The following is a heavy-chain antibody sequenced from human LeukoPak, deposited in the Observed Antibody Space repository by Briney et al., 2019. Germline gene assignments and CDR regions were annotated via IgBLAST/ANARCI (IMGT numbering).Heavy chain of an antibody. J-gene: IGHJ4*02. D-gene: IGHD3-3*01. CDR1: GGSISSGGYY. Sequence: PSETLSLTCTVSGGSISSGGYYWSWIRQPPGKGLEWIGYIYHSGSTYYNPSLKSRVTISVDRSKNQFSLKLSSVTAADTAVYYCARVSGITIFGVDPLLDYWGQGTLVTVSS. CDR2: IYHSGST. CDR3: ARVSGITIFGVDPLLDY. V-gene: IGHV4-30-2*01.